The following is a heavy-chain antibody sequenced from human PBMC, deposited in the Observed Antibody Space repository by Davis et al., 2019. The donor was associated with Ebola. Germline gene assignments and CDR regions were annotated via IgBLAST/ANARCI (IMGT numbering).Heavy chain of an antibody. V-gene: IGHV1-46*01. CDR1: GFTVTRHY. J-gene: IGHJ4*02. CDR2: MNPTKGFT. CDR3: ARGGGPVVGHADH. Sequence: ASVKVSCKASGFTVTRHYIYWVRQAPGHGLEWMGIMNPTKGFTTSQKVQGRLTLTRDTSTTTLYMKLSSLRSDDTAVYYCARGGGPVVGHADHWGQGTLVSVSS. D-gene: IGHD2-15*01.